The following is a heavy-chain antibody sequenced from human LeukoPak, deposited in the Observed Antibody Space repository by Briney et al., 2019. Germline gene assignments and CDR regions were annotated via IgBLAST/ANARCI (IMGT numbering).Heavy chain of an antibody. CDR3: ARGGYYDSSRDGNAFDI. V-gene: IGHV3-11*01. Sequence: GGSLRLSCAASGFTFSDYYMSWIRQAPGEGLEWVSYISSSGSTIYYADSVKGRFTISRDNAKNSLYMQMNSLRAEDTAVYYCARGGYYDSSRDGNAFDIWGQGTMVTVSS. CDR1: GFTFSDYY. CDR2: ISSSGSTI. D-gene: IGHD3-22*01. J-gene: IGHJ3*02.